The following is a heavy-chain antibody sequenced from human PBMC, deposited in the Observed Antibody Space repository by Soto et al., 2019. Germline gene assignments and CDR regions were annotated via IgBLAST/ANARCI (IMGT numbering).Heavy chain of an antibody. J-gene: IGHJ3*02. CDR3: AKSARGDGYKNAFDI. D-gene: IGHD5-12*01. CDR2: ISGTGGTT. Sequence: PGGSLRLSCAASGFTFSDYVMTWVRQAPGKGLEWASAISGTGGTTYYADSVKGRFTFSRDNSKNTLYLQMNSLRAEDTALYYYAKSARGDGYKNAFDIWGQGTMVTVSS. V-gene: IGHV3-23*01. CDR1: GFTFSDYV.